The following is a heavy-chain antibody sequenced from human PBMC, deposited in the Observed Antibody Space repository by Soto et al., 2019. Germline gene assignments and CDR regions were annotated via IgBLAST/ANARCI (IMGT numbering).Heavy chain of an antibody. J-gene: IGHJ4*02. Sequence: ASVKVSCKACGYTFTGYYMHWVRQAPGQGLEWMGWINPNSGGTNYAQKFQGRVTMTRDTSISTAYMELSRLRSDDTAVYYCARENGYGLRTYYYHSSGYYYDYWGQGTLVTVSS. V-gene: IGHV1-2*02. CDR2: INPNSGGT. D-gene: IGHD3-22*01. CDR1: GYTFTGYY. CDR3: ARENGYGLRTYYYHSSGYYYDY.